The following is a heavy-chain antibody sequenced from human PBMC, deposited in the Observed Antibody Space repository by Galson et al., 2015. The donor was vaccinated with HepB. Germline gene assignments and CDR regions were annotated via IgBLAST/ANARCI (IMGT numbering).Heavy chain of an antibody. CDR1: GGSISSGGYY. V-gene: IGHV4-31*03. D-gene: IGHD6-13*01. J-gene: IGHJ4*02. CDR3: ARERVDKQQLVRFFDY. Sequence: TLSLTCTVSGGSISSGGYYWSWIRQHPGKGLEWIGYIYYSGSTYYNPSLKSRVTISVDTSKNQFSLKLSSVTAADTAVYYCARERVDKQQLVRFFDYWGQGTLVTVSS. CDR2: IYYSGST.